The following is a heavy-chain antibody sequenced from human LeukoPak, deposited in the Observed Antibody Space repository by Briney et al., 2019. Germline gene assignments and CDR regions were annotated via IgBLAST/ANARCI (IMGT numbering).Heavy chain of an antibody. Sequence: GGSLRLSCAASGSSPNNYAMHWVRQAPGKGLEWVAVIWHDGLNKFYADFLKGRFTISRDFSKDTVYLQMSGLTVEDTAVYYCAKAGQRSYAEAFYSWGQGTLVTVSS. D-gene: IGHD3-16*01. V-gene: IGHV3-33*06. CDR1: GSSPNNYA. CDR2: IWHDGLNK. CDR3: AKAGQRSYAEAFYS. J-gene: IGHJ4*02.